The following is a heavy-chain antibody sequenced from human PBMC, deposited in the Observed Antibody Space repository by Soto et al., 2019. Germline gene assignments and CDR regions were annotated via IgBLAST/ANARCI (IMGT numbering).Heavy chain of an antibody. V-gene: IGHV1-69*01. J-gene: IGHJ6*02. D-gene: IGHD3-3*01. CDR1: GGTFSSYA. CDR2: IIPIFGTA. CDR3: ASQVSDFWSGYYPHYYYYYGMDV. Sequence: QVQLVQSGAEVKKPGSSVKVSCKASGGTFSSYAISWVRQAPGQGLEWMGGIIPIFGTANYAQKFQGRVTITADESTSTAYMELSSLRSEDTAVYYCASQVSDFWSGYYPHYYYYYGMDVWGQGTTVTVSS.